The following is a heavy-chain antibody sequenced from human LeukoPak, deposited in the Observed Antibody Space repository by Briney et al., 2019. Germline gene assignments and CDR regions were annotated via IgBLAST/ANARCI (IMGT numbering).Heavy chain of an antibody. V-gene: IGHV1-69*13. D-gene: IGHD5-18*01. Sequence: ASLKVSCKAYGCTFSSYAISWVRQAPGQGLEWMGGIIPIFGTANYAQKFQGRVTITADESTSTAYMELSSLRSEDTAVYYCASDVDTATVGVYWGQGTLVTVSS. CDR3: ASDVDTATVGVY. J-gene: IGHJ4*02. CDR2: IIPIFGTA. CDR1: GCTFSSYA.